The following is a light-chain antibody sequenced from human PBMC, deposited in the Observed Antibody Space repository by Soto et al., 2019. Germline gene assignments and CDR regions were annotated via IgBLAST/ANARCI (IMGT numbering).Light chain of an antibody. CDR1: QSVSSN. CDR3: QQYYKGVYT. J-gene: IGKJ2*01. V-gene: IGKV3-15*01. CDR2: GAS. Sequence: EIVMTQSPATLSVSPGERATLSCRASQSVSSNLAWYQQKPGQTPRLLIYGASTRATGIPARFSGSESGTEFTLTISSLQSEDFAVYYCQQYYKGVYTFGQGTKLEIK.